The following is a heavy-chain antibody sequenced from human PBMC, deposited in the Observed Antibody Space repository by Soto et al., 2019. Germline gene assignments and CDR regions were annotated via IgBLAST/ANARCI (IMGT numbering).Heavy chain of an antibody. CDR2: TYYRSKWYN. J-gene: IGHJ6*02. CDR3: ARESPLLPTIYYYYGMDV. V-gene: IGHV6-1*01. Sequence: QVQLQQSGPGLVKPSQTLSLTCAISGDSVSSNSAAWNWIRQSPSRGLEWLGRTYYRSKWYNDYAVTCKSRITINPDTSKNQFSLQLNSVAPQDTAVYYRARESPLLPTIYYYYGMDVWGQGTTVTVSS. CDR1: GDSVSSNSAA. D-gene: IGHD3-3*01.